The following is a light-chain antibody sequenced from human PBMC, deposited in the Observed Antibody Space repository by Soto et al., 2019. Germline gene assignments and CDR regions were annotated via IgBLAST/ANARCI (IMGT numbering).Light chain of an antibody. CDR2: GAS. CDR3: QQYNNWWT. CDR1: QSVSTS. V-gene: IGKV3-15*01. Sequence: EIVMTQSPATLSVSPGERATLSCRASQSVSTSLAWYQQKPSQAPRLLISGASTRATGVPARFSGSGSETEFTLTISSLQSEDFAVYYCQQYNNWWTFGQGTKVEIQ. J-gene: IGKJ1*01.